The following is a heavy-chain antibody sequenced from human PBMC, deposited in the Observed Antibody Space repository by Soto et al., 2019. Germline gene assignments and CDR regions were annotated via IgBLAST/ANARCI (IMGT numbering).Heavy chain of an antibody. V-gene: IGHV3-23*01. Sequence: PGGSLRLSCAASGLTFSSYAMSWVRRAPGKGLEWVSGISGSGRITKYADSVKGRFIISRDNFKNTLFLQMNSLRAEDTAVYYCAKDVHYDIVTGIEYFHHWAQGTLVTVSS. J-gene: IGHJ1*01. CDR1: GLTFSSYA. CDR3: AKDVHYDIVTGIEYFHH. D-gene: IGHD3-9*01. CDR2: ISGSGRIT.